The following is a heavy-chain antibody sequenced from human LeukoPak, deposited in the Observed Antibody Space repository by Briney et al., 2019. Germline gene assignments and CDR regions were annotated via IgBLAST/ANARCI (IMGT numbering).Heavy chain of an antibody. CDR1: GLSFSSYG. V-gene: IGHV3-33*01. CDR2: IWYDGSHT. J-gene: IGHJ6*02. D-gene: IGHD2-2*01. CDR3: VRGGYCSGTSCAHYDGMDV. Sequence: GGSLRLSCAASGLSFSSYGMRWVRQAPGKGLEWVGDIWYDGSHTYYADSVKGRFTISRDNSMNTLYMQMNSLRGEDAAVYYCVRGGYCSGTSCAHYDGMDVWGQGTTVTVSS.